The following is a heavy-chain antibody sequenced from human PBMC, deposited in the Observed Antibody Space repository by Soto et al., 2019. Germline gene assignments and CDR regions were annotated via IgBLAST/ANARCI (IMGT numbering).Heavy chain of an antibody. J-gene: IGHJ4*02. D-gene: IGHD3-22*01. CDR3: ARLSPYYYDSSGYPDY. Sequence: PAVSLKLFCKVSGYSFTSYFMSGVRQLPRKGLEWMGRIDPSDSYTNYSPSFQGHVTISADKSISTAYLPWSSLKASDTAMYYCARLSPYYYDSSGYPDYWGQGTLVTVSS. V-gene: IGHV5-10-1*01. CDR2: IDPSDSYT. CDR1: GYSFTSYF.